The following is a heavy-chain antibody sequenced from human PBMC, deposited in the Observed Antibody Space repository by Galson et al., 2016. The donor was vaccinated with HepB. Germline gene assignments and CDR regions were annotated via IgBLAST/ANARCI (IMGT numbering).Heavy chain of an antibody. CDR2: ISGSGGST. CDR3: AKDLGFLEWLFFDSYYYYGMDV. V-gene: IGHV3-23*01. Sequence: SLRLSCAASGFTFSSYAMSWVRQAPGKGLEWVSAISGSGGSTYYADSVKGRFPISRDHSKNTPYLQMNSLRAEDTAVYYCAKDLGFLEWLFFDSYYYYGMDVWGQGTTVTVSS. J-gene: IGHJ6*02. D-gene: IGHD3-3*01. CDR1: GFTFSSYA.